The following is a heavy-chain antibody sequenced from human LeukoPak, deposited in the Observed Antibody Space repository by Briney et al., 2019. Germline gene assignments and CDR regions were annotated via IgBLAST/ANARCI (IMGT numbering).Heavy chain of an antibody. CDR2: IYYSGST. CDR3: ARGSYDTYAFDI. D-gene: IGHD3-9*01. J-gene: IGHJ3*02. CDR1: GGSISSSSYY. Sequence: SETLSLTCTVSGGSISSSSYYWGWIRQPPGKGLEWIGSIYYSGSTSYNPSLKSRVTISVDTSKNQFSLKLSSVTAADTALYYCARGSYDTYAFDIWGQGTMVTVSS. V-gene: IGHV4-39*07.